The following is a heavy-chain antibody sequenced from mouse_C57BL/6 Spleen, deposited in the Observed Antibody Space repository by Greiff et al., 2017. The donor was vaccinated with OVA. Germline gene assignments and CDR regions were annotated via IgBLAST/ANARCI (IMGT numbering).Heavy chain of an antibody. D-gene: IGHD2-1*01. J-gene: IGHJ2*01. V-gene: IGHV1-26*01. CDR2: INPNHGGT. Sequence: EVQLQQSGPELVKPGASVKISCKASGYTFTDYYMNWVKQSHGKSLEWIGDINPNHGGTSYTQKVKGKATWTVDKSPSTAYMELRSLTSEDSAVYYCASVYYSYWGQGTTRTVSS. CDR3: ASVYYSY. CDR1: GYTFTDYY.